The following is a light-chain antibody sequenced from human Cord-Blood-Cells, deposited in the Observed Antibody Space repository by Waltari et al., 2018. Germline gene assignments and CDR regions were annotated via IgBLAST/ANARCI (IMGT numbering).Light chain of an antibody. J-gene: IGKJ2*03. CDR2: AAS. Sequence: DIQMTQSASSLSASVGDRVAITCRANQSISSYLNWYQQKPGKAPKLLIYAASSLQSGVPSRFSGSGSGTDFTLTISSLQPEDVATYYCQQSYSTPYSFGQGTKLEIK. V-gene: IGKV1-39*01. CDR3: QQSYSTPYS. CDR1: QSISSY.